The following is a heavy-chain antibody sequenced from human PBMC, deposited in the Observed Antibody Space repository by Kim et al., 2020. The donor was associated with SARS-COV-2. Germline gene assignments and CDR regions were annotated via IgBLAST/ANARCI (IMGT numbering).Heavy chain of an antibody. J-gene: IGHJ5*02. Sequence: ASVKVSCKASGYTFTSYAMHWVRQAPGQRLEWMGWINAGNGNTKYSQKFQGRVTITRDTSASTAYMELSSLRSEDTAVYYCARESSTMIVVVITGGGNWFDPWGQGTLVTVSS. CDR3: ARESSTMIVVVITGGGNWFDP. CDR2: INAGNGNT. V-gene: IGHV1-3*01. CDR1: GYTFTSYA. D-gene: IGHD3-22*01.